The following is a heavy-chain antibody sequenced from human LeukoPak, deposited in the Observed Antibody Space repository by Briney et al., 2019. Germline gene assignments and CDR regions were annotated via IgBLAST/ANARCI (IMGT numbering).Heavy chain of an antibody. D-gene: IGHD3-16*01. Sequence: TSETLSLTCTVSGGSVSGSSYYWGWIRQPPGKGLEWIGSISYSGSTYYNPSLKSRVTISVDTSKNQFSLKLSSVTAADTAVYYCARNRLIGHYMDVWGKGTTVTVSS. V-gene: IGHV4-39*01. CDR1: GGSVSGSSYY. CDR3: ARNRLIGHYMDV. CDR2: ISYSGST. J-gene: IGHJ6*03.